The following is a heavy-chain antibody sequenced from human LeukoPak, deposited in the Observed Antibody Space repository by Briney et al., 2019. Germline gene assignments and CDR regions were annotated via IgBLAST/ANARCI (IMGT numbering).Heavy chain of an antibody. D-gene: IGHD3-22*01. CDR1: GFTFDDYA. Sequence: PGGSLRLSCAASGFTFDDYAMHWVRQAPGKGLEWVSGISWNSDTIGYVDSVKGRFTISRDNAKNSLYLQMNSLRTDDTALYYCAKEVAPYDSSGSPFDYWGQGTLVTVSS. CDR3: AKEVAPYDSSGSPFDY. V-gene: IGHV3-9*01. J-gene: IGHJ4*02. CDR2: ISWNSDTI.